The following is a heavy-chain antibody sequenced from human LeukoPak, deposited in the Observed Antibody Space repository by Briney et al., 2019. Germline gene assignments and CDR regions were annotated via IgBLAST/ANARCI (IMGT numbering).Heavy chain of an antibody. Sequence: NPSETLSLTCTVSGGSISTYYWSWIRQPPGKGLEWIGYIYYSGSTNHNPSLKSRVTISLDTSKNQFSLKLSSVTAADTAVYYCARGRVYYYGSGTYPLFDYWGQGTLVTVSS. CDR3: ARGRVYYYGSGTYPLFDY. V-gene: IGHV4-59*12. D-gene: IGHD3-10*01. CDR1: GGSISTYY. CDR2: IYYSGST. J-gene: IGHJ4*02.